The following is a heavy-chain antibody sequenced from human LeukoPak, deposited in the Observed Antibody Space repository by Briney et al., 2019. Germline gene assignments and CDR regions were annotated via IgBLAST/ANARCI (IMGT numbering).Heavy chain of an antibody. D-gene: IGHD4-17*01. CDR2: IYYSGST. CDR1: GGSISSYY. CDR3: AREYGDFDY. Sequence: PSETLSLTCTVSGGSISSYYWSWIRQPPGKGLEWIGYIYYSGSTNYNPSLKSRVTISVDTSKNQFSLKLLSLTAADTAVYYCAREYGDFDYWGRGTLVTVSS. J-gene: IGHJ4*02. V-gene: IGHV4-59*12.